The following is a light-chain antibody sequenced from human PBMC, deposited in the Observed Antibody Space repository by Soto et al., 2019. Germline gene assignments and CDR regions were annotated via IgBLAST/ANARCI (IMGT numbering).Light chain of an antibody. CDR1: QSVSSN. CDR3: QQYNDWLT. Sequence: EIVMTQSPDTLSVSPGERATLSCRASQSVSSNLAWYQQKPGQAPRLLIYGASTRSTGIPARFSGSGSGTELTLTISSLQSEDFAVYYCQQYNDWLTFGGGTKVEIK. CDR2: GAS. J-gene: IGKJ4*01. V-gene: IGKV3-15*01.